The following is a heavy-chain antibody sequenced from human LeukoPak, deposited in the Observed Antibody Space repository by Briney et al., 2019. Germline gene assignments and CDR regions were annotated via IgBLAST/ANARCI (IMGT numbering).Heavy chain of an antibody. CDR3: ARDYSSSSFYYYYGMDV. V-gene: IGHV3-23*01. Sequence: GGSLRLSCAASGFTFSSYAMSWVRQAPGKGLEWVSAISGSGGSTYYADSVKGRFTISRDNSKNTLYLQMNSLRAEDTAVYYCARDYSSSSFYYYYGMDVWGQGTTVTVSS. CDR2: ISGSGGST. J-gene: IGHJ6*02. CDR1: GFTFSSYA. D-gene: IGHD6-6*01.